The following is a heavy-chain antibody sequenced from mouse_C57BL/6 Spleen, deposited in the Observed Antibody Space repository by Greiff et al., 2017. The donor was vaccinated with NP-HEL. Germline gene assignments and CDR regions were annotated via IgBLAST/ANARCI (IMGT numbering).Heavy chain of an antibody. J-gene: IGHJ4*01. CDR3: AREPYSNFYYAMDY. Sequence: EVQGVESGGDLVKPGGSLKLSCAASGFTFSSYGMSWVRQTPDKRLEWVATISSGGSYTYYPDSVKGRFTISRDNAKNTLYLQMSSLKSEDTAMYYCAREPYSNFYYAMDYWGQGTSVTVSS. CDR1: GFTFSSYG. V-gene: IGHV5-6*01. CDR2: ISSGGSYT. D-gene: IGHD2-5*01.